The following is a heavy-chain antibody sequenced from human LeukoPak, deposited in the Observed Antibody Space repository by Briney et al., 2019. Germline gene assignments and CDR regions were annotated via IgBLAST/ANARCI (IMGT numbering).Heavy chain of an antibody. CDR1: GYSFTSYS. CDR3: ARHGDDILTAFYS. J-gene: IGHJ5*02. CDR2: IYPGDSDT. V-gene: IGHV5-51*01. Sequence: GESLKIPCKGSGYSFTSYSIAWVRQMPGKGLEWMGIIYPGDSDTKYSPSFQGQVTISADKSISTAYLQWRSLKASDTAMYYCARHGDDILTAFYSWGQGTLVTVSS. D-gene: IGHD3-9*01.